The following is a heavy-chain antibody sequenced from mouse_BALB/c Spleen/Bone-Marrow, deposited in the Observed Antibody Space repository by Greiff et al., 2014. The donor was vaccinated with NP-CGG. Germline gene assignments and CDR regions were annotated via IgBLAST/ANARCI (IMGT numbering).Heavy chain of an antibody. Sequence: DVKLQESGAELVKPGASVKLSCTASGFNIKDTYMHWVKQRPEQGLEWIGRIDPANGNTKYDPKFQGKATITADTSSNTAYLQLSSLTSEDTAVYYCAYGSSYDYFDYWGQGTTLTGSS. CDR2: IDPANGNT. J-gene: IGHJ2*01. D-gene: IGHD1-1*01. CDR1: GFNIKDTY. V-gene: IGHV14-3*02. CDR3: AYGSSYDYFDY.